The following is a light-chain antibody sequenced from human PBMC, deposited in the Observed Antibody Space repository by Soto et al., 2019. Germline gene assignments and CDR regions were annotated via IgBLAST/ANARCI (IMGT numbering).Light chain of an antibody. Sequence: DIVLTQSPLTLPVTPGETASISCGSIQRLLHSNGYNYLDWYLQKPGQSPQLLIYFVSNRASGVPDRFSGSGSGTDFTLKISRVEPEDVGVYYCMQALQTRTFGQGTKVDIK. V-gene: IGKV2-28*01. J-gene: IGKJ1*01. CDR2: FVS. CDR1: QRLLHSNGYNY. CDR3: MQALQTRT.